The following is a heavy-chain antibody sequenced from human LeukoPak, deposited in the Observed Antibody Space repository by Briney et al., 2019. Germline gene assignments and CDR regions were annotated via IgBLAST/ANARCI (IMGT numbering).Heavy chain of an antibody. J-gene: IGHJ3*02. CDR3: ARVFGAVHTVTNYDAFEN. CDR1: GYTFTDCY. V-gene: IGHV1-2*02. D-gene: IGHD4-17*01. CDR2: INPDNGGT. Sequence: ASMKVSCKASGYTFTDCYMHWIRQAPGQGLEWMGWINPDNGGTNYPLKFEGRVTMTRDTSISTAYMELGRLRSDDTAVYYCARVFGAVHTVTNYDAFENWGQGTMVSVSS.